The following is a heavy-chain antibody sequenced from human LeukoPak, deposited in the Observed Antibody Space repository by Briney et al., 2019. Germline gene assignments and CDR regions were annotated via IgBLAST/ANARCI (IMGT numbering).Heavy chain of an antibody. CDR1: GYSFTSYW. Sequence: GEALKISCKESGYSFTSYWISWVRPMPGKGREWMGRIDSSESDTRYRPSFQGPVTMSAYTSTSTASLQWSSLKASDTAIYYCARYSASYDYVWGTYRPTFDYWGQGTLVTVSS. J-gene: IGHJ4*02. D-gene: IGHD3-16*02. CDR3: ARYSASYDYVWGTYRPTFDY. V-gene: IGHV5-10-1*01. CDR2: IDSSESDT.